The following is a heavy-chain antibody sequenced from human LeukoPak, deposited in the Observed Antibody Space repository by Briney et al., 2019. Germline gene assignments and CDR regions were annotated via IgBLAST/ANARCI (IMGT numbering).Heavy chain of an antibody. Sequence: GRSLRLSCAASGFTFSSYGMHWVRQAPAKGLEWVTVISYDGSNKYYADSVKGRFTISRDNSKSTLYLQMNSLRAEDTAVYYCAKGGSNPWGYYYYYMDVWGKGTTVTVSS. J-gene: IGHJ6*03. D-gene: IGHD3-16*01. CDR3: AKGGSNPWGYYYYYMDV. V-gene: IGHV3-30*18. CDR1: GFTFSSYG. CDR2: ISYDGSNK.